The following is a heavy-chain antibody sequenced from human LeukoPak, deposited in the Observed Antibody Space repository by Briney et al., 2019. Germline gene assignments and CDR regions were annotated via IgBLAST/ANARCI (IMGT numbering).Heavy chain of an antibody. CDR2: INPNSGGT. CDR1: GYTFTGYY. Sequence: GASVKVSCKASGYTFTGYYMHWVRQAPGQGLEWMGWINPNSGGTNYAQKFQGRVTMTRDTSNSTAYMELSRLRSDDTAVYYCARANPSGWYHQFDYWGQGTLVTVSS. D-gene: IGHD6-19*01. CDR3: ARANPSGWYHQFDY. J-gene: IGHJ4*02. V-gene: IGHV1-2*02.